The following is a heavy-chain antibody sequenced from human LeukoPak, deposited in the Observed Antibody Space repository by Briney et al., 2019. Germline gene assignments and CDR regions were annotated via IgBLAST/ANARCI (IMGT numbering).Heavy chain of an antibody. CDR3: ARGYGDIPPDWYYDL. V-gene: IGHV4-38-2*02. J-gene: IGHJ2*01. D-gene: IGHD4-17*01. CDR2: IFHSGSI. Sequence: KPSETLSLTCTVSGYSISSGYFWGWIRQPPGKGLEWIGSIFHSGSIYYNPSLKSRVTISVDTSKNQFSLKLSSVTAADTAVYYCARGYGDIPPDWYYDLWGRGTLVSVSS. CDR1: GYSISSGYF.